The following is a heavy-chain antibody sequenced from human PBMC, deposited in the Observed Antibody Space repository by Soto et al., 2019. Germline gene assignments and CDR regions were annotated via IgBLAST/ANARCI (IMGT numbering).Heavy chain of an antibody. CDR1: GYTYSFHP. D-gene: IGHD1-7*01. CDR2: INTANGDT. J-gene: IGHJ4*01. CDR3: AGDEGGWNSIIAADVKFTLDH. V-gene: IGHV1-3*04. Sequence: QVQLVQAGAEVKKPGASVKVSCQTSGYTYSFHPLHWVRQAPGQGLEWMGWINTANGDTKYSQKFRCRVFITRDAYASGSSMELRRLTSEDTPVYSCAGDEGGWNSIIAADVKFTLDHWG.